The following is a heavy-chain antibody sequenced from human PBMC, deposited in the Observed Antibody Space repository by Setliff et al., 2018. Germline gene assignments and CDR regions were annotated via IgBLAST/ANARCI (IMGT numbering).Heavy chain of an antibody. CDR1: GFTFGDYA. CDR2: IRSKAYGGTT. D-gene: IGHD3-3*01. V-gene: IGHV3-49*04. CDR3: TREASVDFWSGYPYYYYMDV. J-gene: IGHJ6*03. Sequence: QPGGSLRLSCAASGFTFGDYAMSWVRQAPGKGLEWVGFIRSKAYGGTTEYAASVKGRFTISRDDSKSIAYLQVNSLKTENTAVYYCTREASVDFWSGYPYYYYMDVWGKGTTVTVSS.